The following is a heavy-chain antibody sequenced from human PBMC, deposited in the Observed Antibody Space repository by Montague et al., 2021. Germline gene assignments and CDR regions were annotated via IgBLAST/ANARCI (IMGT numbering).Heavy chain of an antibody. CDR2: VYSSGST. J-gene: IGHJ4*02. CDR1: GDSITGYY. Sequence: SETLSLTCSVSGDSITGYYWSWIRLPPGKGLEWIGYVYSSGSTSYNPSLKSRVIISVESAKNQISLTLNSATAADTAVYYCARGHGYDSSWFYWGQG. V-gene: IGHV4-59*12. D-gene: IGHD6-13*01. CDR3: ARGHGYDSSWFY.